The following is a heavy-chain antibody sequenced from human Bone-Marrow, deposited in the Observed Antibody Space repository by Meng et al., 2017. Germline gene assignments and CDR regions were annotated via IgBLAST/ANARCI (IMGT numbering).Heavy chain of an antibody. CDR2: IYYSGST. CDR1: GGSISSSSYY. CDR3: ARDLYYYGSGSYYNFDY. V-gene: IGHV4-39*07. D-gene: IGHD3-10*01. Sequence: WGSLRLSCTVSGGSISSSSYYWVWIRQPPGKGLEWIGSIYYSGSTYYNPSLKSRVTISVDTSKNQFSLKLSSVTAADTAVYYCARDLYYYGSGSYYNFDYWGQGTLVTVSS. J-gene: IGHJ4*02.